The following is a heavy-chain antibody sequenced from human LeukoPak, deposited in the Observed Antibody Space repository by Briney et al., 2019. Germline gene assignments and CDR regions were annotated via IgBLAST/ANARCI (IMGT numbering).Heavy chain of an antibody. CDR1: GFTLSSYA. J-gene: IGHJ4*02. CDR2: ISYDGSNK. Sequence: GGSLRLSCAASGFTLSSYAMHWVRQAPGKGLEWVAVISYDGSNKYYADSVKGRFTISRDNSKNTLYLQMNSLRAEDTAVYYCAKDFPPQYWGQGTLVTVSS. V-gene: IGHV3-30*04. CDR3: AKDFPPQY.